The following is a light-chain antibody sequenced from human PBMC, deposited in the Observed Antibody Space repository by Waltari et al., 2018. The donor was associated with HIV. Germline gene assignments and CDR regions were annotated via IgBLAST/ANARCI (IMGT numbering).Light chain of an antibody. CDR3: QAWDSSTAYV. Sequence: SYELTQPPSVSVSPGQTASITCSGDKLGDKYACWYQQKPGQSPVLVIYQDTKRPSGILARFSGANSGNAATLTISGTQAMDEADYYCQAWDSSTAYVFGTGTKVTVL. CDR2: QDT. J-gene: IGLJ1*01. CDR1: KLGDKY. V-gene: IGLV3-1*01.